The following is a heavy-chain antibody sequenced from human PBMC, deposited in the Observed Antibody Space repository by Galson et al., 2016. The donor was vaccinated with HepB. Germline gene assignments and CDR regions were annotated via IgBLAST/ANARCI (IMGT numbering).Heavy chain of an antibody. J-gene: IGHJ3*02. V-gene: IGHV1-46*01. CDR3: ARDPGIVGTTLGGTDAFDM. D-gene: IGHD1-26*01. Sequence: SVKVSCKASGYTFTRYYMHWVRQAPGQGLEWMGIINPSGGSTRYAQKFQGRVTMTRDTSASTVYMELSSLRSEDTAVYYCARDPGIVGTTLGGTDAFDMWGQGTMVTVS. CDR1: GYTFTRYY. CDR2: INPSGGST.